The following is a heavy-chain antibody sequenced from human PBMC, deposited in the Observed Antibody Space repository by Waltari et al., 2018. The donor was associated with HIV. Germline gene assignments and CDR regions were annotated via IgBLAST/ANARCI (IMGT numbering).Heavy chain of an antibody. CDR3: ARGVGYGMDV. CDR1: GFTVSSNW. D-gene: IGHD2-15*01. J-gene: IGHJ6*02. CDR2: INKEGSNT. V-gene: IGHV3-74*01. Sequence: EVQLVESGGGLVQPGGSLRLSCEASGFTVSSNWMHWVRQAPGKGLVWSSWINKEGSNTRDADSVKGRLTISRDNAKNTLYLQMNSLRAEDTAVYYCARGVGYGMDVWGQGTTVTVSS.